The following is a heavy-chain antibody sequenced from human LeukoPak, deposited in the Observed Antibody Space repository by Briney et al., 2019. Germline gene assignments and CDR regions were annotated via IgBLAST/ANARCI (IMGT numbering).Heavy chain of an antibody. CDR1: GFTFSDYA. D-gene: IGHD2-2*01. CDR2: ISSSSAYI. J-gene: IGHJ6*02. CDR3: ARIFRYQLVDYYALDV. Sequence: GGSLRLSCAASGFTFSDYAMDWVRQAPGKGLEWASAISSSSAYIFYADSVKGRFTISRDNAKNSVSLQMNSLRADDTAVYYCARIFRYQLVDYYALDVWGQGTTVTVSS. V-gene: IGHV3-21*01.